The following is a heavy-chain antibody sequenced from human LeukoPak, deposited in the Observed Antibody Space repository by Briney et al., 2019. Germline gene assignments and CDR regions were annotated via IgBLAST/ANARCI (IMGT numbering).Heavy chain of an antibody. D-gene: IGHD3-22*01. V-gene: IGHV1-18*01. CDR3: ARSQYYYDSSGSLYFDY. CDR1: GYTFSSYG. Sequence: ASMKVSCKASGYTFSSYGISWVRQAPGQGLEWMGWISGYNGNINYAQKLQGRVTMATDTSTSTAYMELRSLRSDDTAVYYCARSQYYYDSSGSLYFDYWGQGTLVTVSS. CDR2: ISGYNGNI. J-gene: IGHJ4*02.